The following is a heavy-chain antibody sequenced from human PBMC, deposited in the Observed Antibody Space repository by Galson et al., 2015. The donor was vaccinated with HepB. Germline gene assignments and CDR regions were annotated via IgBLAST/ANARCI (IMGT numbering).Heavy chain of an antibody. Sequence: QSGAEVKKPGESLKISCKGSGYSFTRYWIGWVRQMPGKGLEWMGIIYAGDSETRYSPSFQGQVTISADKSISTAYLQWSNLKASDTAIYYCARSSLAAGVTSDFWGQGTLVTVSS. CDR2: IYAGDSET. J-gene: IGHJ4*02. D-gene: IGHD6-13*01. V-gene: IGHV5-51*01. CDR1: GYSFTRYW. CDR3: ARSSLAAGVTSDF.